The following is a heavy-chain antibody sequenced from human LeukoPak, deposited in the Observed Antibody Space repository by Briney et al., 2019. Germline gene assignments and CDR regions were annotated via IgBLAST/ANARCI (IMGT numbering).Heavy chain of an antibody. J-gene: IGHJ5*02. CDR3: AAGAPKFLHLVS. V-gene: IGHV4-59*03. Sequence: SETLSLTCIVSGGSINSYYWSWVRQSPGRGLEGMGYVFYRGHTDYNPSLKSRVTMSLDSPKNQVSLTLTSMTAADTAIYYCAAGAPKFLHLVSWGQGTLVTVSS. CDR2: VFYRGHT. CDR1: GGSINSYY. D-gene: IGHD3-3*02.